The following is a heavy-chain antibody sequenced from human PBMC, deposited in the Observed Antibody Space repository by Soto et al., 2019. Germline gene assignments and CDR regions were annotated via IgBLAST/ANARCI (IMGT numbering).Heavy chain of an antibody. CDR1: GFTVSSNY. D-gene: IGHD6-19*01. V-gene: IGHV3-53*01. CDR3: ARVEQWPMRGFDY. CDR2: IYSGGST. Sequence: EVQLVESGGGLIQPGGSLRLSCAASGFTVSSNYMSWVRQAPGKGLEWVSVIYSGGSTYYADSVKGRFTISRDNSKNTLYLQMNSLRAEDTAVYYCARVEQWPMRGFDYWGQGTLVTVSS. J-gene: IGHJ4*02.